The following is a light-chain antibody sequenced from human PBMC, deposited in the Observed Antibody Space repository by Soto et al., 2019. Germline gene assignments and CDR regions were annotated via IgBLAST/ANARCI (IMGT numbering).Light chain of an antibody. Sequence: EIVLTQSPATLSLSPGERATLSCRASQSVGSYLAWFQQKPGQAPRLLIYDASNRATGIPARFSGSGSGTDFTLTISSLEPEDFAVYYCHQHSDLPHTFGRGTKLEIK. CDR2: DAS. V-gene: IGKV3-11*01. J-gene: IGKJ2*01. CDR3: HQHSDLPHT. CDR1: QSVGSY.